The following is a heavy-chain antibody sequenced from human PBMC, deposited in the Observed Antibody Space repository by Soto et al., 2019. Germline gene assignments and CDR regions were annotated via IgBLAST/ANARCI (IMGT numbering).Heavy chain of an antibody. D-gene: IGHD3-22*01. CDR3: ARASRDYDSSGMYYFDY. CDR1: GGSISSGGYS. V-gene: IGHV4-30-2*01. CDR2: IYHSGST. Sequence: PSETLSLTCAVSGGSISSGGYSWSWIRQPPGKGLEWIGYIYHSGSTYYNPSLKSRVTISVDRSKNQFSLKLSSVTAADTAVYYCARASRDYDSSGMYYFDYWGQGTLVTVSS. J-gene: IGHJ4*02.